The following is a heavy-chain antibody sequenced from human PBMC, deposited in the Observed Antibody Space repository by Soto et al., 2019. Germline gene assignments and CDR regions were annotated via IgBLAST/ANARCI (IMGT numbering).Heavy chain of an antibody. CDR3: ARVVQPLVLVGWFDP. Sequence: QVQLVQSGAEVKKPGASVKVSCKASGYTFTSYGISWVRQAPGQGLEWMGWISAYNGNTNYAQKLAGRATMTTETSTRTAYMELRSLRSDDTAVYYCARVVQPLVLVGWFDPWGQGTLVTVSS. J-gene: IGHJ5*02. D-gene: IGHD6-13*01. CDR1: GYTFTSYG. V-gene: IGHV1-18*01. CDR2: ISAYNGNT.